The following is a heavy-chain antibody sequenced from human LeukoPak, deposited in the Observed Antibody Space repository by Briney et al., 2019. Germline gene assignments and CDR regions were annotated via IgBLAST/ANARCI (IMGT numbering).Heavy chain of an antibody. CDR2: ISGSGGST. V-gene: IGHV3-23*01. CDR1: GFTFSSYA. J-gene: IGHJ4*02. CDR3: AKAGSGYYEFDY. D-gene: IGHD3-22*01. Sequence: GGSLRLSCAASGFTFSSYAMSWVRQAPGKGLEWVSAISGSGGSTYYADSVKGRFTISRDNSKNTFYLQLNSLKPEDTALYYCAKAGSGYYEFDYWGQGTLVTVSS.